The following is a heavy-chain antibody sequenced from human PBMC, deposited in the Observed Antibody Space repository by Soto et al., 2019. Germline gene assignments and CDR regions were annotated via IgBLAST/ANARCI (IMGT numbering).Heavy chain of an antibody. CDR1: GGSFSGYY. CDR3: ARARGSRTFDY. Sequence: PSETLSLTCAVYGGSFSGYYWSWIRQPPGKGLEWIGEINHSGSTNYNPSLKSRVTISVDTSKNQFSLKLSSVTAADTAVYYCARARGSRTFDYWGQGTLVTVSS. V-gene: IGHV4-34*01. J-gene: IGHJ4*02. CDR2: INHSGST.